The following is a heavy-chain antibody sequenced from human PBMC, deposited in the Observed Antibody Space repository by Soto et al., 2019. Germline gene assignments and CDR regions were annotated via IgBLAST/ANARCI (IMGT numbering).Heavy chain of an antibody. V-gene: IGHV4-34*01. CDR3: ARVRSDSSGYDDY. D-gene: IGHD3-22*01. CDR1: DGSFSGYD. Sequence: ASVTLSLTSAVYDGSFSGYDWSWIRQTPGKGLEWIGEINHSGSTNYNPSLKSRVTISVDTSKNQFSLKLSSVTAADTAVYYCARVRSDSSGYDDYWGQGTLVPVFS. CDR2: INHSGST. J-gene: IGHJ4*02.